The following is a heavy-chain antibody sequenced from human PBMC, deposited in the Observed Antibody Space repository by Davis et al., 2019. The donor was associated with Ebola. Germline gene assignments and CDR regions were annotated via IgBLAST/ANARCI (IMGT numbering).Heavy chain of an antibody. CDR1: GFTFSRYG. CDR3: ARGDILTGFHFDY. J-gene: IGHJ4*02. Sequence: GESLKISCAASGFTFSRYGMYWVRQAPGKGLEWVAVISYDGSNKYYADSVKGRFTISRDNSKNTLYLQMNSLRAEDTAVYYCARGDILTGFHFDYWGQGTLVTVSS. V-gene: IGHV3-30*03. D-gene: IGHD3-9*01. CDR2: ISYDGSNK.